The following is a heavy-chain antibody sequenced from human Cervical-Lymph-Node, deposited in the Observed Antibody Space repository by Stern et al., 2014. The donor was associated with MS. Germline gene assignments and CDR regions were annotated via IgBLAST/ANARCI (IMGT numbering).Heavy chain of an antibody. J-gene: IGHJ1*01. Sequence: VHLVESGGGVVQPGRSLRLSCAASGFTFSNYDMHWVRQAPGKGLEWVATILSDGGNKFYADSVKGRFTIARDNSKNTLYLQMNSLRVEDTAVYYCAREGGNTTEDFQHWGQGTLVTVSS. CDR3: AREGGNTTEDFQH. D-gene: IGHD4-23*01. V-gene: IGHV3-33*01. CDR2: ILSDGGNK. CDR1: GFTFSNYD.